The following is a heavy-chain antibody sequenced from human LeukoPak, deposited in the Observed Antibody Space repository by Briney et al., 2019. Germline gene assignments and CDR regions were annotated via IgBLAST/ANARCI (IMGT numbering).Heavy chain of an antibody. J-gene: IGHJ6*02. CDR3: ARMRGELVVPDAIFDGMGV. Sequence: GGSLRLSCAASGFTFSQYWMSWVRQAPGKGLEWVANIKHDGSEKQDGSEKNYVDSVKGRFTISRDNAKNSLYLQMNSLRAEDTAVYYCARMRGELVVPDAIFDGMGVWGQGTTVTVSS. CDR1: GFTFSQYW. V-gene: IGHV3-7*01. D-gene: IGHD2-2*01. CDR2: IKHDGSEKQDGSEK.